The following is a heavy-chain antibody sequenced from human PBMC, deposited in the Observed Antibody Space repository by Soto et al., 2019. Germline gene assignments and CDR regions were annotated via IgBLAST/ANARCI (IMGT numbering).Heavy chain of an antibody. CDR3: AKGGLRFLEWLVPFAS. CDR1: GFTFSSYA. D-gene: IGHD3-3*01. CDR2: IIGSGGST. Sequence: PGGSLRLSCAASGFTFSSYAMSWVRQAPGKGLEWVSAIIGSGGSTYYADSVKGRFTISRDNSKNTLYLQMNSLRAEATAVYYCAKGGLRFLEWLVPFASWGQGTLVTVSS. V-gene: IGHV3-23*01. J-gene: IGHJ4*02.